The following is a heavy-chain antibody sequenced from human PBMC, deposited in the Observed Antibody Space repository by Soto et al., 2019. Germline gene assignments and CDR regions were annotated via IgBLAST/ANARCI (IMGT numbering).Heavy chain of an antibody. CDR1: GFTLSNFW. V-gene: IGHV3-7*01. J-gene: IGHJ3*01. D-gene: IGHD4-17*01. Sequence: EVQLVESGGDLAQPGGSLRLSCAASGFTLSNFWVNWVRQAPGKGLEWVANIKQGGIEKNYVDSVKGRFTISRDDTKNSLFLQMNNLRAEDTAVYYCLVTTSAFDLWGRGTTVTVSS. CDR3: LVTTSAFDL. CDR2: IKQGGIEK.